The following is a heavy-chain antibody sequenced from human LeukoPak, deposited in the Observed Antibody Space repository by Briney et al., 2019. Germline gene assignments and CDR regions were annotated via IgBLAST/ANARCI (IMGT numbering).Heavy chain of an antibody. CDR3: ARVDLNMIRGVQD. J-gene: IGHJ4*01. CDR2: IYYSGST. D-gene: IGHD3-10*01. V-gene: IGHV4-28*03. Sequence: SDTLSLTCAVSGYSISTSDWWGWIRQPPGKGLEWIGYIYYSGSTYYNPSLKSRVTISVDTSKNQFSLKLSSVTAADTAVYYCARVDLNMIRGVQDWGQRTLVTVSS. CDR1: GYSISTSDW.